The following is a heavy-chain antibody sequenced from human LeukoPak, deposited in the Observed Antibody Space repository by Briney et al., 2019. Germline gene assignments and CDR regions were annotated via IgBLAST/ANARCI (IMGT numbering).Heavy chain of an antibody. D-gene: IGHD3-22*01. CDR1: GGSISSSSYY. V-gene: IGHV4-39*07. CDR2: IFYSGST. CDR3: ARGCGTDSSGYYYVLDY. J-gene: IGHJ4*02. Sequence: SETLSLTCTVSGGSISSSSYYWGWIRQPPGKGLEWIGSIFYSGSTYYNPSLKSRVTVSLDTSKNQFSLKLSSVTAADTAVYYCARGCGTDSSGYYYVLDYWGQGTLVTVSS.